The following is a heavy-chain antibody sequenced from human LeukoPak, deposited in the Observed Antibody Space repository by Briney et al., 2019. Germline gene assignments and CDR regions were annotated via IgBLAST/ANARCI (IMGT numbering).Heavy chain of an antibody. D-gene: IGHD6-19*01. J-gene: IGHJ6*02. CDR1: GFTFSGSP. Sequence: GGSLRLSCAASGFTFSGSPILWVRQAPGKGLEWVAVISYDGSNKYYADSVKGRFTISRDNSKNTLYLQMNSLRAEDTAVYYCARDRAGSGWYFYYYYYGMDVWGQGTTVTVSS. CDR3: ARDRAGSGWYFYYYYYGMDV. V-gene: IGHV3-30-3*01. CDR2: ISYDGSNK.